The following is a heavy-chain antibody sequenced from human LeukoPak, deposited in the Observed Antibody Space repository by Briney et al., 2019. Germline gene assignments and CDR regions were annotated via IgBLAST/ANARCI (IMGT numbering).Heavy chain of an antibody. Sequence: GGSLRLPCAASGFTFSSYGMHWVRQAPGKGLEWVAFIRYDGSNKYYADSVKGRFTISRDNSKNTLYLQMNSLRAEDTAVYYCAKPLSSYGGSDYWGQGTLVTVSS. V-gene: IGHV3-30*02. D-gene: IGHD4-23*01. J-gene: IGHJ4*02. CDR1: GFTFSSYG. CDR2: IRYDGSNK. CDR3: AKPLSSYGGSDY.